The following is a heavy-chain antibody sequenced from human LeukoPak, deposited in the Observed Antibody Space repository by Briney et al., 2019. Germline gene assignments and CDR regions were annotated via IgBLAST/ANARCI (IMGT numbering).Heavy chain of an antibody. V-gene: IGHV3-11*04. CDR2: ISSSGSTI. CDR1: GFTFSDYY. CDR3: AREAMITFGGVIPYYFDY. J-gene: IGHJ4*02. Sequence: GGSLRLSCAASGFTFSDYYMSWIRQAPGKGLEWVSYISSSGSTIYYADSVKGRFTISRDNAKNSLYLQMNSLRAEDTAVYYCAREAMITFGGVIPYYFDYWGQGTLVTVSS. D-gene: IGHD3-16*02.